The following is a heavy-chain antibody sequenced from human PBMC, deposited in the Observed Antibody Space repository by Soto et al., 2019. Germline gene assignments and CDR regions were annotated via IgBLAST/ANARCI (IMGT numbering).Heavy chain of an antibody. CDR1: GFSFSYYG. CDR3: ARGTSHYYYYMDV. CDR2: VWYDGSRT. D-gene: IGHD3-16*01. V-gene: IGHV3-33*01. Sequence: QEQLVESGGGVVQPGGSLRLSCEASGFSFSYYGLHWVRQAPGKGLEWVALVWYDGSRTYYSDSAKGRFTISRDNFKKTVDLQMNGLRVEDTALYYCARGTSHYYYYMDVWGEGTTVTVSS. J-gene: IGHJ6*03.